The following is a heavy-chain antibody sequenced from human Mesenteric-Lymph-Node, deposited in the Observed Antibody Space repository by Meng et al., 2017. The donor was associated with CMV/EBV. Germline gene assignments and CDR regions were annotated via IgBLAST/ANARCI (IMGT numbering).Heavy chain of an antibody. CDR2: ISYDGSKE. CDR3: AKGRSDSWHQLDH. V-gene: IGHV3-30*04. J-gene: IGHJ4*02. CDR1: GLTFSSYA. D-gene: IGHD6-13*01. Sequence: LTCVGSGLTFSSYAMHWVRQAPGKGLEWVAVISYDGSKEYYGDSVKGRFTISRDTSKNTMYLQMNSLRPEDTALYYCAKGRSDSWHQLDHWGQGTLVTVSS.